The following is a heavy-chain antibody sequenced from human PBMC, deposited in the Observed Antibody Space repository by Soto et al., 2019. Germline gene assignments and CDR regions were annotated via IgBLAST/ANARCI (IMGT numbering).Heavy chain of an antibody. CDR3: ATGSTGSGSYPPYYYYYYMDV. D-gene: IGHD3-10*01. Sequence: ASVKVSCKVSGYTLTELSMHWVRQAPGKGLEWMGGFDPEDGETIYAQKFQGRVTMTEDTSTDTAYMELSSLRSEETAVYYCATGSTGSGSYPPYYYYYYMDVWGKGTTVTVSS. CDR1: GYTLTELS. J-gene: IGHJ6*03. V-gene: IGHV1-24*01. CDR2: FDPEDGET.